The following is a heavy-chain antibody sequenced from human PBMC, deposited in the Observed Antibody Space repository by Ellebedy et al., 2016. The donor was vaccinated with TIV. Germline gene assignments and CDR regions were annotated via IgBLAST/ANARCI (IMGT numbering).Heavy chain of an antibody. CDR1: GGSISSSNYY. D-gene: IGHD3-10*01. CDR3: ARLGMEWFGELLTYNWFDP. CDR2: ISYSGSA. J-gene: IGHJ5*02. V-gene: IGHV4-39*01. Sequence: MPSETLSLTCTVSGGSISSSNYYWGWIRQPPGKGLEWIGSISYSGSAYYNPSLKSRLTISVDTSKNQFSLKLSSVTAADTAVYYCARLGMEWFGELLTYNWFDPWGQGTLVTVSS.